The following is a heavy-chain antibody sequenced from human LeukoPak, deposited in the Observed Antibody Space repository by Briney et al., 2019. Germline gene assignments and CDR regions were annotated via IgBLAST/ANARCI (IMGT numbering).Heavy chain of an antibody. CDR3: AKDITSPFLEGYFDY. CDR1: GFTFSSYA. CDR2: ISGSGDNT. Sequence: PGGSLRLSCAASGFTFSSYAMSWVRQAPGKGLEWVSGISGSGDNTYYADSVKGRFTISRDNSRKTLHLQMNSLRADDTAVYYCAKDITSPFLEGYFDYWGQGTLVTVSS. V-gene: IGHV3-23*01. J-gene: IGHJ4*02. D-gene: IGHD3-3*02.